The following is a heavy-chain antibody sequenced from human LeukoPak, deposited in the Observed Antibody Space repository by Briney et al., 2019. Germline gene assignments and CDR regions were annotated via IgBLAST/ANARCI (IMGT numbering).Heavy chain of an antibody. CDR1: GFTFSNAW. CDR2: IRTKTDGGTT. D-gene: IGHD2-15*01. CDR3: TTGYSTPSHDGY. Sequence: GGSLRLSCVASGFTFSNAWMHWVRQAPGQGLEWVCLIRTKTDGGTTDYAAPVKGRFTISRDDSRSTVYLQMNSLKSEDTAVYFCTTGYSTPSHDGYWGQGTLVTVSP. V-gene: IGHV3-15*01. J-gene: IGHJ4*02.